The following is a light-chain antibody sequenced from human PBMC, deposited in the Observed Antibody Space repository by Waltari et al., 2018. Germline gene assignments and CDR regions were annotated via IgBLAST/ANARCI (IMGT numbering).Light chain of an antibody. CDR3: QQYNSAPRT. Sequence: DIRMTQSPSSLSASAGDRVTITCRASQGISSWLAWYQQKAGKAPKLLIYKASSLQSGVPSRFSGSGSGTDFTLTISSLQPEDFATYYCQQYNSAPRTFGQGTKVEIK. J-gene: IGKJ1*01. CDR1: QGISSW. CDR2: KAS. V-gene: IGKV1-12*01.